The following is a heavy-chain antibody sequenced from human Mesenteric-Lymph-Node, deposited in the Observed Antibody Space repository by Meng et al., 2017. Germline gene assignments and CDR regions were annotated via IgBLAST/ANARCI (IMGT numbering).Heavy chain of an antibody. CDR1: GYTLTTYA. Sequence: QVQLVQSGSELKKLGAPVKVSCKASGYTLTTYAMNWVRQAPGQGLEWMGWINTNTGNPTYAQGFTGRFVFSLDTSVNMAYLQITSLKAEDTAVYYCVRGDWFDPWGQGTLVTVSS. J-gene: IGHJ5*02. CDR3: VRGDWFDP. CDR2: INTNTGNP. V-gene: IGHV7-4-1*04.